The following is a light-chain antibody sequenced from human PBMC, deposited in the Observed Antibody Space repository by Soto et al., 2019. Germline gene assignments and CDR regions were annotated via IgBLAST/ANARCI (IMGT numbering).Light chain of an antibody. CDR2: WAS. CDR1: QSVSTY. CDR3: QQFYSSPFA. J-gene: IGKJ3*01. V-gene: IGKV4-1*01. Sequence: DIVMTQSPDSLAVSLGERATINCKSSQSVSTYLTWYQQKPGQPPKLLIYWASTRESGVPDRFSGSGSGTDFPLTISSLQAEDVAVYYCQQFYSSPFAFGPGTKVDLK.